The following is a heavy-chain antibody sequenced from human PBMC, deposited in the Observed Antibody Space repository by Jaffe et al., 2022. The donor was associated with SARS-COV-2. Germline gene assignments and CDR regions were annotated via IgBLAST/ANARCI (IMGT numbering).Heavy chain of an antibody. V-gene: IGHV1-69*01. Sequence: QVQLVQSGAEVKKPGSSVKVSCKASGGTFSSYAISWVRQAPGQGLEWMGGIIPIFGTANYAQKFQGRVTITADESTSTAYMELSSLRSEDTAVYYCARDTAEGPAAIVWVRFDPWGQGTLVTVSS. D-gene: IGHD2-2*02. CDR2: IIPIFGTA. CDR3: ARDTAEGPAAIVWVRFDP. CDR1: GGTFSSYA. J-gene: IGHJ5*02.